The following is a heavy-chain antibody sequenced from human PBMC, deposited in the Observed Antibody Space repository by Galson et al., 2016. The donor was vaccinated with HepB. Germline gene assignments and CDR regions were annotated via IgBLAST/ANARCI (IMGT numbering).Heavy chain of an antibody. CDR2: ISYDGGDT. CDR3: AKLDCGRDCPRDD. D-gene: IGHD2-21*02. J-gene: IGHJ4*02. V-gene: IGHV3-30*19. Sequence: SLRLSGAASGFTFSRYGMHWVRQAPGKGLEWVAVISYDGGDTHYADSVKGRFTVSRDYSKNTLFLQMNSLRVEDTAVYYCAKLDCGRDCPRDDWGQGTQVTVS. CDR1: GFTFSRYG.